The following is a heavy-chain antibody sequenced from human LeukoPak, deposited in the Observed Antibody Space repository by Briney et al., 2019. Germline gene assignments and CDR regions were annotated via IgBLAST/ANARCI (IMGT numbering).Heavy chain of an antibody. J-gene: IGHJ4*02. D-gene: IGHD6-13*01. CDR2: ISGSGGST. CDR1: GFTFSSYA. CDR3: AKAISYSSSWYYFDY. Sequence: GGSLRLSCAASGFTFSSYAMSWVRQAPGKGLEWVSGISGSGGSTYYADSVKGRFTISRDNSKNTLCLQMNSLRAEDTAVYYCAKAISYSSSWYYFDYWGQGTLVTVSS. V-gene: IGHV3-23*01.